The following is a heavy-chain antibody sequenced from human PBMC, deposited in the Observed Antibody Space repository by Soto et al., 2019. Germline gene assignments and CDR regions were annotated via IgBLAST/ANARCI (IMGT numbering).Heavy chain of an antibody. V-gene: IGHV3-23*01. D-gene: IGHD3-3*01. Sequence: GGSLRLSCAASGFTFSSYAMSWVRQAPGKGLEWVSGISGSGGSTYYADSVKGRFTISRDNSKNTLYLQMNSLRAEDTAVYYCAKVAYETFRITVFGVVQYYLDYWGQGNLVTVS. CDR2: ISGSGGST. CDR3: AKVAYETFRITVFGVVQYYLDY. J-gene: IGHJ4*02. CDR1: GFTFSSYA.